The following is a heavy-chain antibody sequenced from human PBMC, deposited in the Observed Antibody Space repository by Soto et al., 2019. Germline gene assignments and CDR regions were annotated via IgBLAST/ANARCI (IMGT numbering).Heavy chain of an antibody. CDR3: ASINNGQCYHNAMDF. CDR2: IVPMFGSL. V-gene: IGHV1-69*06. J-gene: IGHJ6*02. Sequence: QVQLVQSGPEVRKPGSSVKVSCKASEDSFSSYPVSWVRQAPGQGLEWMGEIVPMFGSLKSAQKFQDRLAISADKSTTTVYLELSSLRSEDTAVYYCASINNGQCYHNAMDFWGQGTTVIVSS. D-gene: IGHD6-19*01. CDR1: EDSFSSYP.